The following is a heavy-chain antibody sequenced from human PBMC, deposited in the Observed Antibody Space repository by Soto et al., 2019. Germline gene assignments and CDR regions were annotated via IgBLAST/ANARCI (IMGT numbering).Heavy chain of an antibody. V-gene: IGHV4-30-2*01. CDR1: GGSISSGGYS. CDR2: IYHSGST. Sequence: SETLSLTCAVSGGSISSGGYSWSWIRQPPGKGLEWIGYIYHSGSTYYNPSLKSRVTISVDRSKNQFSLKLSSVTAADTAVYYCARKNSLLRGGYYFDYWGQGTLVTVSS. D-gene: IGHD3-22*01. CDR3: ARKNSLLRGGYYFDY. J-gene: IGHJ4*02.